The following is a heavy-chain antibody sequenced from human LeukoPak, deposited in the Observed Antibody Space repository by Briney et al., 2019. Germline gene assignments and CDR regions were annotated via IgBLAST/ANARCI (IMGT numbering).Heavy chain of an antibody. J-gene: IGHJ4*02. CDR2: NNPNSGGT. Sequence: ASVKVSCKASGYTFTGYYMHWVRQAPGQGLEWMGWNNPNSGGTNYAQKFQGRVTMTRDTSIRTAYMELSRLRYDDTAMYYCARSRDDYNPRYFDYWGQGTLVTVSS. CDR1: GYTFTGYY. D-gene: IGHD5-24*01. CDR3: ARSRDDYNPRYFDY. V-gene: IGHV1-2*02.